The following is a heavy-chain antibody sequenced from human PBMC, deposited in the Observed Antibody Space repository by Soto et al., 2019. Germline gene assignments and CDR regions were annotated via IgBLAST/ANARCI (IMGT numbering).Heavy chain of an antibody. V-gene: IGHV3-15*07. D-gene: IGHD2-8*01. CDR1: GFTFSNAW. Sequence: GGSLRLSCAASGFTFSNAWMNWVRQAPGKGLEWVGRIKSKTDGGTTDYAAPVKGRFTISRDDSKNTLYLQMNSLRAEDTAVYYCAKALALYPQGMIYYYGMDVWGQGTTVTVSS. CDR3: AKALALYPQGMIYYYGMDV. J-gene: IGHJ6*02. CDR2: IKSKTDGGTT.